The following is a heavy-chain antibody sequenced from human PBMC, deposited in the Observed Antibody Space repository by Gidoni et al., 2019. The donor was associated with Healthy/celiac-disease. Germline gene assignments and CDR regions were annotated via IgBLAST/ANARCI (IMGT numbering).Heavy chain of an antibody. CDR1: GGSISSYY. CDR3: ARLGKGRGDAFDI. V-gene: IGHV4-59*08. CDR2: IYYSGST. D-gene: IGHD3-10*01. J-gene: IGHJ3*02. Sequence: QVQLQESGPGLVKPSETLSLTCTVSGGSISSYYWSWIRQPPGKGLEWIGYIYYSGSTNYNPSLKSRVTISVDTSKNQFSLKLSSVTAADTAVYYCARLGKGRGDAFDIWGQGTMVTVSS.